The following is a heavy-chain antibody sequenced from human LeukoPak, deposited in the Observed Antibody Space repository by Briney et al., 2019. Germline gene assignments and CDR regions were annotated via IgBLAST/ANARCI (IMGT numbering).Heavy chain of an antibody. J-gene: IGHJ3*02. Sequence: ASVKVSCKASGYTCTYYGISWVRQAPGQRLEWMGWISAHNANTNYAQKFQGRVTMTTDTSTSTAYMELRSLRSDDTAVYYCAGDDFYGSGSAFGIWGQGTKVTVFS. CDR2: ISAHNANT. V-gene: IGHV1-18*01. CDR1: GYTCTYYG. CDR3: AGDDFYGSGSAFGI. D-gene: IGHD3-10*01.